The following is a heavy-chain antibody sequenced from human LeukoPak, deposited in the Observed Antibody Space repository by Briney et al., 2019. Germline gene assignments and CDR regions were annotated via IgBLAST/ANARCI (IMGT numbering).Heavy chain of an antibody. CDR3: ARRPEGYTYGYSNYYYYGMDV. Sequence: GGSLRLSCAASGFTVSSNYMSWVRQAPGKGLEWVSIIYSGDSTYYADSVKGRFTISRDNSKNTLYLQMNSLRAEDTAVYYCARRPEGYTYGYSNYYYYGMDVWGQGTTVTVSS. CDR1: GFTVSSNY. CDR2: IYSGDST. J-gene: IGHJ6*02. V-gene: IGHV3-53*01. D-gene: IGHD5-18*01.